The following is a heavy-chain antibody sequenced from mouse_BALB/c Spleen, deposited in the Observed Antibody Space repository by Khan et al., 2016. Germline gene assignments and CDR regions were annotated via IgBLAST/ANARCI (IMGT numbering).Heavy chain of an antibody. D-gene: IGHD3-1*01. CDR2: ISYSGST. CDR1: CDSITSGY. J-gene: IGHJ3*01. V-gene: IGHV3-8*02. CDR3: LSYEAARSSFAY. Sequence: EVQLQESGPSLVKPSQTLSLTCSVTCDSITSGYWNWIRKFPGNKLEYMGYISYSGSTFYNPSLESRISITRDTSKNQYYLHLNSVTSEDTATYYCLSYEAARSSFAYWGQGTLVTVSA.